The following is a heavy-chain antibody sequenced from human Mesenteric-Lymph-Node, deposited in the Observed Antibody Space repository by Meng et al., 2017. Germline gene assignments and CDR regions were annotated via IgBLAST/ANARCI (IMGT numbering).Heavy chain of an antibody. Sequence: QVQLVQSGAGFKKPGDSGKVSCKASGYSFTSYAMNWVRQAPGQGLEWMGIINPSGGSTSYAQKFQGRVTMTRDTSTSTVHMEVSSLRSADTAVYYCARASRVLGGFDYWGQGTLVTVSS. CDR1: GYSFTSYA. CDR3: ARASRVLGGFDY. J-gene: IGHJ4*02. CDR2: INPSGGST. V-gene: IGHV1-46*01. D-gene: IGHD3-16*01.